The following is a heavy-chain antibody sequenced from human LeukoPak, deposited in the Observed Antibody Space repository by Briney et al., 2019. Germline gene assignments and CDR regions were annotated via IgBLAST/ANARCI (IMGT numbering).Heavy chain of an antibody. Sequence: SETLSLTCTVSGDSTSNFYWNWIRQSPGKGLEWIGNIHYSGSSVYNPSLKSRGTISIGTSRRQFFLKLNSVTAADTAVYFCVLAPNSNWFDFWGPGTLVTVSS. V-gene: IGHV4-59*03. J-gene: IGHJ5*01. CDR1: GDSTSNFY. D-gene: IGHD2-8*01. CDR2: IHYSGSS. CDR3: VLAPNSNWFDF.